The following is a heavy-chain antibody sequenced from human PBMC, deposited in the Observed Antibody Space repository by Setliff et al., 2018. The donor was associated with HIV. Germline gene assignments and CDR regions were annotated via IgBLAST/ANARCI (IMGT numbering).Heavy chain of an antibody. CDR2: LSPSGTT. V-gene: IGHV4-34*01. D-gene: IGHD6-13*01. CDR3: ARGMLRSSWYAHHDAFDI. Sequence: SETLSLTCAVYGGSFSNYYTNWIRQPPGKGLEWIGELSPSGTTRSNPSLQSRVTISLDTSNNQFSLKLTSVTAADTAMYYCARGMLRSSWYAHHDAFDIWGQGTMVTVSS. J-gene: IGHJ3*02. CDR1: GGSFSNYY.